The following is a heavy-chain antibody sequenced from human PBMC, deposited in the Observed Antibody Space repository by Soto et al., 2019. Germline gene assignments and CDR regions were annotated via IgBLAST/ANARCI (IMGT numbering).Heavy chain of an antibody. D-gene: IGHD4-17*01. Sequence: QVQLVESGGGVGQPGRSLRLSCAASGFTFSSYAMHWVRQAPGKGLEWVAVISYDGSNKYYADSVKGRFTISRDNSKNTLYLQMNSLRAEDTAVYYCARGDDYGDRKADWGQGTLVTVSS. CDR1: GFTFSSYA. J-gene: IGHJ4*02. V-gene: IGHV3-30-3*01. CDR3: ARGDDYGDRKAD. CDR2: ISYDGSNK.